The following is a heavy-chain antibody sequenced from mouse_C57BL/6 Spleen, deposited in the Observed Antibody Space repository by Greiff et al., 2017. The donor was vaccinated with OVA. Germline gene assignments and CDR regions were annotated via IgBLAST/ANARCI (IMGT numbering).Heavy chain of an antibody. J-gene: IGHJ2*01. Sequence: VQLQQSGPELVKPGASVKMSCKASGYTFTDYNMHWVKQSHGKSLEWIGYINPNNGGTSYNQKFKGKATLTVNKSSSTAYMELRSLTSEDSAVYYCAREGTTVVWDYFDYWGQGTTLTVSS. CDR3: AREGTTVVWDYFDY. CDR2: INPNNGGT. CDR1: GYTFTDYN. D-gene: IGHD1-1*01. V-gene: IGHV1-22*01.